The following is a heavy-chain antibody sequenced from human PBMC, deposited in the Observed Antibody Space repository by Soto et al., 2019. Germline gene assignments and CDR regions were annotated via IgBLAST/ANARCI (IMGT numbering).Heavy chain of an antibody. D-gene: IGHD3-22*01. CDR3: AKDTYFRDSSGYYVFDY. Sequence: GSLRLSCAACGFTFSSYGMHWVRQAPGKGLEWVAVISYDGSNKYYADSVKGRFTISRDNSKNMVFLHMNSLRPEDTAVYHCAKDTYFRDSSGYYVFDYWGQGTLVTVSS. CDR1: GFTFSSYG. J-gene: IGHJ4*02. CDR2: ISYDGSNK. V-gene: IGHV3-30*18.